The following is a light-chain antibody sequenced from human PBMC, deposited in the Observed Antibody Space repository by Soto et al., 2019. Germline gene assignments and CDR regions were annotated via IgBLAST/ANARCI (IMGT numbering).Light chain of an antibody. CDR1: QSVSRS. V-gene: IGKV3-11*01. CDR2: DAS. CDR3: QQRATWPRT. Sequence: EIVLTQSPATLSLSPGEGVTLSCRASQSVSRSLAWYQQKPGQAPRLLIYDASNGATGIPARFSGSGSGTDFTLTISSLEPEDFAVYYCQQRATWPRTFGQGTRWIS. J-gene: IGKJ1*01.